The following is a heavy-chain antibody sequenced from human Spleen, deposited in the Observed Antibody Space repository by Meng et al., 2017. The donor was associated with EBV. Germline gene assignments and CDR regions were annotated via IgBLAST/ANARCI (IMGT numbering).Heavy chain of an antibody. D-gene: IGHD1-14*01. CDR1: GFIFSGYG. V-gene: IGHV3-30*18. Sequence: QGQLGGSGGGVAQPGRALRLSCAASGFIFSGYGFHWVRQAPGKGPEWVAIIPSDASHNKYYADSVKGRFTISRDNSKNTLYLQMNSLKIEDTAVYYCAKDLSGRFDPWGQGTLVTVSS. J-gene: IGHJ5*02. CDR2: IPSDASHNK. CDR3: AKDLSGRFDP.